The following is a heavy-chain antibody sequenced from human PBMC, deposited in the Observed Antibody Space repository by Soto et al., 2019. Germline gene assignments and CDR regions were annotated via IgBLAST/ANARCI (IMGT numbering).Heavy chain of an antibody. J-gene: IGHJ4*02. D-gene: IGHD3-22*01. CDR1: GYTFTSYG. V-gene: IGHV1-18*01. CDR3: ARGGSRLTSSAKYYCDISGYLPYFDY. Sequence: QVQLVQSGAEVKKPGASVKVSCKASGYTFTSYGISWVRQAPGQGLEWMGWISAYNGNTNYAQKLQGRVTMTTDTATITAYMELRSLRSDDTAVYYGARGGSRLTSSAKYYCDISGYLPYFDYWGQGTLVTVSS. CDR2: ISAYNGNT.